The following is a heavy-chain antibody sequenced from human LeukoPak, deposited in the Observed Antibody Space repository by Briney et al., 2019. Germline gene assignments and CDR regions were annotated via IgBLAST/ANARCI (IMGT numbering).Heavy chain of an antibody. D-gene: IGHD2-2*01. CDR3: ASMPSTEIYYFYYMDV. V-gene: IGHV3-23*01. CDR2: ISANAVST. Sequence: RPGGSLSLSCADSRFTFSSYTMNWVRQAPGKGLEWVSGISANAVSTYYADSVKGRFTISRDNSKNTLYLHMDRLGTEDTAVYYCASMPSTEIYYFYYMDVWGKGTTVTVSS. CDR1: RFTFSSYT. J-gene: IGHJ6*03.